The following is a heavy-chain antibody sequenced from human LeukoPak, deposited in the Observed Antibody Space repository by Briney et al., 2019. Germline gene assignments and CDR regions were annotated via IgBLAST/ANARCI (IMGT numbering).Heavy chain of an antibody. J-gene: IGHJ4*02. D-gene: IGHD3-22*01. CDR1: GFTFSSYA. Sequence: PGGSLRLSCVASGFTFSSYAMSWVRQAPGKGLEWVSGISSSGGTTYYADSVRGRFTISRDNSKNTLYMQMNSLRAEDTALYYCATSDDSSGSDWGQGTLVTVSS. CDR3: ATSDDSSGSD. CDR2: ISSSGGTT. V-gene: IGHV3-23*01.